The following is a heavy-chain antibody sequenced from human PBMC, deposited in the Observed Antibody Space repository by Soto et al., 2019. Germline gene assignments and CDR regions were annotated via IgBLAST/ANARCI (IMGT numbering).Heavy chain of an antibody. CDR3: ARDGPMDRAFDI. J-gene: IGHJ3*02. D-gene: IGHD3-10*01. Sequence: GAPVKVSCKASGYTLSSYCISWVRQAPGQGLEWMGWISAYNGNTNYAQKLQGRVTMTTDTSTSTAYMELRSLRSDDTAVYYCARDGPMDRAFDIWGQGTMVTVSS. V-gene: IGHV1-18*01. CDR1: GYTLSSYC. CDR2: ISAYNGNT.